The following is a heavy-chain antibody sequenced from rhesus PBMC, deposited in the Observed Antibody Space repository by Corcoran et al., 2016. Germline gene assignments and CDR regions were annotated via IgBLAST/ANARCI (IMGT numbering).Heavy chain of an antibody. Sequence: QVQLQESGPGVVKPSAPLSLTCAVSGGSISGYYYWPWIRQPPGRGVVGIGNMYSNSESTNYNPPLKSRVTITKDTSKNQFSLKLSSVTATDTAVYYCAREPYCSSTYCSSFDYWGQGVLVTVSS. CDR1: GGSISGYYY. J-gene: IGHJ4*01. D-gene: IGHD2-15*01. CDR2: MYSNSEST. CDR3: AREPYCSSTYCSSFDY. V-gene: IGHV4S12*01.